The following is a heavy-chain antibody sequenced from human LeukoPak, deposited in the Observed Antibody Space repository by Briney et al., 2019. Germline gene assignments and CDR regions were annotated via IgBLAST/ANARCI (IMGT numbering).Heavy chain of an antibody. J-gene: IGHJ4*02. CDR1: GFTFSSYW. CDR3: ARSPSSGWFYYFDY. Sequence: GGSLRLSCAASGFTFSSYWMSWVRQAPGKGLGWVANIKQDGSEKYYVDSVRGRFTISRDNAKNSLYLQMNSLRAEDTAVYYCARSPSSGWFYYFDYWGQGTLVTVSS. V-gene: IGHV3-7*01. D-gene: IGHD6-19*01. CDR2: IKQDGSEK.